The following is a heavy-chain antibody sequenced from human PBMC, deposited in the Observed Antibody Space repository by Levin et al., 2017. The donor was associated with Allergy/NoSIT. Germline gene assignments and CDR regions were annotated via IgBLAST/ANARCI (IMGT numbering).Heavy chain of an antibody. D-gene: IGHD1-14*01. Sequence: GGSLRLSCDASGFSLSEYAMSWVRQAPGKGLEWVSVITGGGFNTYYGDSAKRRFTVSRDNSKNTLYLELNSLRAEDTAVYYCAKKQGGTTGFSFDVWGQGTMVTVSS. CDR3: AKKQGGTTGFSFDV. J-gene: IGHJ3*01. CDR1: GFSLSEYA. V-gene: IGHV3-23*01. CDR2: ITGGGFNT.